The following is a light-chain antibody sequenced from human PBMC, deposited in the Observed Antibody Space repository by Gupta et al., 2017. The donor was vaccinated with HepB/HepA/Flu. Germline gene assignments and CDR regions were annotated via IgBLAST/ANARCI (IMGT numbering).Light chain of an antibody. V-gene: IGKV2-28*01. CDR1: QSLLHSSGHNY. CDR3: KQTLQTPRLT. J-gene: IGKJ4*01. Sequence: DILMTQPPPPLPFTPGEPASISCSSSQSLLHSSGHNYLDWYRQKQGQSPQPLIYLGTNRDSGVPDRFSGSGRGIDITLRISRGEAEDAGVYYCKQTLQTPRLTFGGGTKVEIK. CDR2: LGT.